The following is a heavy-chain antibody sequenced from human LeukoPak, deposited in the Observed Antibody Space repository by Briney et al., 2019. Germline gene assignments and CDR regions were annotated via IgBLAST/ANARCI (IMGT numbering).Heavy chain of an antibody. CDR1: GGSISSHY. D-gene: IGHD6-6*01. CDR2: IYYSGST. CDR3: ARVGSSSSGLDY. V-gene: IGHV4-59*11. J-gene: IGHJ4*02. Sequence: SETLSLTCTVSGGSISSHYWSWVRQPPGKGLEWIGYIYYSGSTNYNPSLKSRVTISVDTSKNQFSLKLSSVTAADTAVYYCARVGSSSSGLDYWGQGTLVTVSS.